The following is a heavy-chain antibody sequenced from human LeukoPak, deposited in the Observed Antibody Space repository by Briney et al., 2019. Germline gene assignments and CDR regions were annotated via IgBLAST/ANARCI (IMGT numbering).Heavy chain of an antibody. J-gene: IGHJ4*02. D-gene: IGHD1-14*01. CDR2: VFHSGNT. CDR1: GGSISSYY. Sequence: SETLSLTCSVSGGSISSYYRFWIRQPPGKGLEWIGSVFHSGNTNYNPSFKSRVTISVDTSKNQFSLKLSSVTAADTAVYYCASSDIVTGTTYYFDYWGQGTLITVSS. CDR3: ASSDIVTGTTYYFDY. V-gene: IGHV4-59*01.